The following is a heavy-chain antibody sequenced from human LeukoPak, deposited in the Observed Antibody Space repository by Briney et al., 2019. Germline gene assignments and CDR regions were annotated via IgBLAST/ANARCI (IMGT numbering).Heavy chain of an antibody. CDR3: ARDHNGDSSPDY. CDR2: ISYDGSNK. CDR1: GFTFSDYY. J-gene: IGHJ4*02. Sequence: GGSLRLSCAASGFTFSDYYMSWIRQAPGKGLEWVAVISYDGSNKYYADSVKGRFTISRDNSKNTLYLQMNSLRSEDTALYYCARDHNGDSSPDYWGQGTLVTVSS. V-gene: IGHV3-30*03. D-gene: IGHD2-21*02.